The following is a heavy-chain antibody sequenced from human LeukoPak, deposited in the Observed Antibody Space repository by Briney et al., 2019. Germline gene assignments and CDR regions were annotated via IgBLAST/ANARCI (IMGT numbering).Heavy chain of an antibody. CDR1: GYTFTSYG. CDR3: ARVYCSSTSCYGGWFDP. J-gene: IGHJ5*02. V-gene: IGHV1-69*04. D-gene: IGHD2-2*01. Sequence: SVKVSCKASGYTFTSYGISWVRQAPGQGLEWMGRIIPILGIANYAQKFQGRVTITADKSTSTAYMELSSLRSEDTAVYYCARVYCSSTSCYGGWFDPWGQGTLVTVSS. CDR2: IIPILGIA.